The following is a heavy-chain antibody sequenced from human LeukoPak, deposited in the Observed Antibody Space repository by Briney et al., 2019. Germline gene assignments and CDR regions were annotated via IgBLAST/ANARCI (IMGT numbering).Heavy chain of an antibody. CDR3: ARVQKSTRSFWYFDL. CDR1: AGSISTYY. D-gene: IGHD5/OR15-5a*01. J-gene: IGHJ2*01. Sequence: SETLSLTCTLSAGSISTYYWGWLRQPPGKGPEWIGYISYTGNINYSPSLKTRVIISVDTSNNQFSLRLNSVTSADTAVYYCARVQKSTRSFWYFDLWGRGTLVAVSS. CDR2: ISYTGNI. V-gene: IGHV4-59*01.